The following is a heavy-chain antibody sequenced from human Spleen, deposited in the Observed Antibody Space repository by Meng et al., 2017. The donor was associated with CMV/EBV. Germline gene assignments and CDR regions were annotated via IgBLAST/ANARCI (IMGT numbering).Heavy chain of an antibody. CDR3: ARSIIMVRGFALGFDP. Sequence: SITSGDSSWNWIRQPPGKGLEWIGYIYYSGSTYYNPSLKSRVTISVDTSKNQFSLKLSSLTAADTAVYYCARSIIMVRGFALGFDPWGQGTLVTVSS. CDR1: SITSGDSS. CDR2: IYYSGST. J-gene: IGHJ5*02. D-gene: IGHD3-10*01. V-gene: IGHV4-30-4*01.